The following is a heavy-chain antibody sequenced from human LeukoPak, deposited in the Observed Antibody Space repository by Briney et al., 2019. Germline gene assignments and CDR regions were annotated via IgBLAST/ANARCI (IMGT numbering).Heavy chain of an antibody. Sequence: GGSLRLSCAASGFTFSSYAMHWVRQAPGKGLEWVAVISYGGSNKYYADSVKGRFTISRDYSKNTLYLQMNSLRAEDTAVYYCARDRQDYDFWSGYYSAEYFQHWGQGTLVTVSS. CDR1: GFTFSSYA. CDR2: ISYGGSNK. V-gene: IGHV3-30-3*01. J-gene: IGHJ1*01. D-gene: IGHD3-3*01. CDR3: ARDRQDYDFWSGYYSAEYFQH.